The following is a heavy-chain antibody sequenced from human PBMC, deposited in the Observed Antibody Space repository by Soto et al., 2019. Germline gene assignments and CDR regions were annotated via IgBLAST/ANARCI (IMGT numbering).Heavy chain of an antibody. CDR1: GFTFSSYA. V-gene: IGHV3-30-3*01. J-gene: IGHJ4*02. CDR3: AADVNVETRNLDY. CDR2: ISYDGSNK. Sequence: QVQLVESGGGVVQPGRSLRLSCAASGFTFSSYAMHWVRQAPGKGLEWVAVISYDGSNKYYADSVKGRFTISRDNSKNTLYLQMNSLRAEDTAVYYCAADVNVETRNLDYWGQGTLVTVSS.